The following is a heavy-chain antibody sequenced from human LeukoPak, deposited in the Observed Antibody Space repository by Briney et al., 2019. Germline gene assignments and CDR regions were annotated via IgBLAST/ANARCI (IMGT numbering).Heavy chain of an antibody. Sequence: GRSLRLSCAASGFTFSSYAMHWVRQAPGKGLEWVAVISYDGSNKHYADSVKGRFTISRDNSKNTLYLQMNSLRAEDTAVYYCASRKDTPHLPDYWGQGTLVTVSS. CDR2: ISYDGSNK. J-gene: IGHJ4*02. CDR3: ASRKDTPHLPDY. CDR1: GFTFSSYA. D-gene: IGHD5-18*01. V-gene: IGHV3-30-3*01.